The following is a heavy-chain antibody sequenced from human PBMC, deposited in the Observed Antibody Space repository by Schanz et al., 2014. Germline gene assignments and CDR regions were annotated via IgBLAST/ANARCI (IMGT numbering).Heavy chain of an antibody. CDR3: AGTYCSSTSCYTGYYYMDV. Sequence: QVQLVQSGAEVKKPGASVKVSCKASGYTFTSYSIHWVRQAPGQGLEWMGRIIPILGIANSAQNFQGRVTITADKSTSTAYMELTSLRSEDTAVYYCAGTYCSSTSCYTGYYYMDVWGKGTTVTVSS. CDR2: IIPILGIA. V-gene: IGHV1-69*02. CDR1: GYTFTSYS. D-gene: IGHD2-2*02. J-gene: IGHJ6*03.